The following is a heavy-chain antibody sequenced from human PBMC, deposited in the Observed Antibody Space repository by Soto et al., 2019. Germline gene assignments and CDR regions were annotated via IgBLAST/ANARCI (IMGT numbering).Heavy chain of an antibody. CDR2: INHSGST. Sequence: KPSETLSLTCAVYGGSFSGYYWSWIRQPPGKGLEWIGEINHSGSTNYNPSLKSRGSISVDTSNNQFSLKLSSVTAADTAVYFCAREPYDITGNRIDSWGQGIPVPVSS. J-gene: IGHJ5*01. V-gene: IGHV4-34*01. CDR1: GGSFSGYY. D-gene: IGHD3-22*01. CDR3: AREPYDITGNRIDS.